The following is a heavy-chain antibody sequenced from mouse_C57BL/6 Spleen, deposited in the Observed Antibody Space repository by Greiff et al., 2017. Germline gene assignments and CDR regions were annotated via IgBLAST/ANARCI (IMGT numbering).Heavy chain of an antibody. D-gene: IGHD2-5*01. J-gene: IGHJ2*01. CDR1: GYSFTGYF. CDR2: INPYNGDT. Sequence: VHVKQSGPELVKPGDSVKISCKASGYSFTGYFMNWVMQSHGKSLEWIGRINPYNGDTFYNQKFKGKATLTVDKSSSTAHMELRSLTSEDSAVYYCARAYYSNYLDYWGQGTTLTVSS. V-gene: IGHV1-20*01. CDR3: ARAYYSNYLDY.